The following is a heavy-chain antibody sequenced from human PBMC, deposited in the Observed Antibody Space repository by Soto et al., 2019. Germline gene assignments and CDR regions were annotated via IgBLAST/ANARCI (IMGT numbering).Heavy chain of an antibody. CDR3: ARIRRRWEIVSGSKGMDV. D-gene: IGHD2-15*01. Sequence: SETLSLTCTVSGGSISSSSYYWGWIRQPPGKGLEWIGSIYYSGSTYYNPSLKSRVTISVDTSKNQFSLKLSSVTAADTAVYYCARIRRRWEIVSGSKGMDVWGQGTTVTVSS. V-gene: IGHV4-39*01. J-gene: IGHJ6*02. CDR2: IYYSGST. CDR1: GGSISSSSYY.